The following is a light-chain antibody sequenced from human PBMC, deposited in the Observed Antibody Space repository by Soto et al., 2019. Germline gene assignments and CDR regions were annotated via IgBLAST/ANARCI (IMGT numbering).Light chain of an antibody. J-gene: IGKJ5*01. V-gene: IGKV1-39*01. Sequence: EIQMTQSPSSLSASVGDRVTITCRASQSISTYLNWYQQKPGEAPNLLIYLASTLQSGVPSRFSGSGSGTDFTLTISSLQPEEFATYYCQECYSTRITFGQGTRLDIK. CDR2: LAS. CDR1: QSISTY. CDR3: QECYSTRIT.